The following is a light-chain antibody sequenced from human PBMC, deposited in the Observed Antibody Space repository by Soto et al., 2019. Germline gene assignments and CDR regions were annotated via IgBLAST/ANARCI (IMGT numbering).Light chain of an antibody. CDR3: QVWDGSGDHEVV. J-gene: IGLJ2*01. Sequence: SYELTQPPSVSVAPGQTARISCGGNNIGRKSVHWYQQKPGQAPVLVVYDNTDRPSGIPERFSGSNSGNTATLTITRVDAGDGADYYCQVWDGSGDHEVVFGRGTKVTVL. V-gene: IGLV3-21*02. CDR2: DNT. CDR1: NIGRKS.